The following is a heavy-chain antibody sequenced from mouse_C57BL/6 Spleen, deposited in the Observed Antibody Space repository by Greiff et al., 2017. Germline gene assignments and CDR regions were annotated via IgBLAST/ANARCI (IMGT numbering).Heavy chain of an antibody. Sequence: EVQLQESGPGLAKPSQTLSLTCSVTGYSITSDYWNWIRKFPGNKLEYMGYISYSGSTYYNPSPKSRISRSRDTSKSQYYLQLNSVTTESTATYDCARWLGRGLDYWGQGTSVTVSS. D-gene: IGHD4-1*01. CDR2: ISYSGST. CDR1: GYSITSDY. J-gene: IGHJ4*01. CDR3: ARWLGRGLDY. V-gene: IGHV3-8*01.